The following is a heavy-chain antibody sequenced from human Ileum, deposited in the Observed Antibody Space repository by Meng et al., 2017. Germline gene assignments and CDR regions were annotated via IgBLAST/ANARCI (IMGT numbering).Heavy chain of an antibody. CDR1: GFTFSSYA. D-gene: IGHD5-18*01. V-gene: IGHV3-23*05. CDR2: GNST. Sequence: EVQLLGSGGGLVPPGGSLRLACAASGFTFSSYAMSWVRQAPGKGLEWVGNSTYYADSVKGRFTISRDDSKNTLYLRMNSRRAEDTAVYFCAKNPGYSSGSYYFDYWGQGTLVTVSS. CDR3: AKNPGYSSGSYYFDY. J-gene: IGHJ4*02.